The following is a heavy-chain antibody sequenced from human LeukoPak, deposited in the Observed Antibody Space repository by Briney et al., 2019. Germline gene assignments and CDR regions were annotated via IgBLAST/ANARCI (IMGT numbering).Heavy chain of an antibody. CDR1: GGSFSGYY. J-gene: IGHJ5*02. CDR3: AREGGYCSGGSCDSGGFWFDP. Sequence: SETLSLTCAVYGGSFSGYYWSWIRQPPGKGLEWIGEINHSGSTNYNPSLKSRVTISVDTSKNQFSLKVSSVTAADTAVYYCAREGGYCSGGSCDSGGFWFDPWGQGTLVTVSS. CDR2: INHSGST. D-gene: IGHD2-15*01. V-gene: IGHV4-34*01.